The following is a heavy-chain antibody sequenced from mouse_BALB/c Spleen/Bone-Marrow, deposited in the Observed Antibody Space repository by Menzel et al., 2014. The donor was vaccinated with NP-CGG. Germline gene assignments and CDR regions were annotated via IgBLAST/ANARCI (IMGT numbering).Heavy chain of an antibody. D-gene: IGHD2-14*01. CDR1: DYSFTGYT. V-gene: IGHV1-18*01. CDR3: VRIGYEDAMDY. Sequence: EVQVVESGPELVKPGASMKISCKASDYSFTGYTMNWVKQSHGKNLEWIGLINPYNGGTKYNQKFKGKATLTVDKSSNTAYMELLSLTSEDSAVYYRVRIGYEDAMDYWGQGTSVTVSS. CDR2: INPYNGGT. J-gene: IGHJ4*01.